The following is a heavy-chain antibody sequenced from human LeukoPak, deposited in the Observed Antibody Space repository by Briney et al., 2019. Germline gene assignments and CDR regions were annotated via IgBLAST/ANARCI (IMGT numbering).Heavy chain of an antibody. CDR1: GFTFDDYA. CDR3: AKELRGAMAHYYYYGMDV. J-gene: IGHJ6*02. V-gene: IGHV3-9*01. D-gene: IGHD5-18*01. CDR2: ISWNSGSI. Sequence: PGRSLRLSCAASGFTFDDYAMHWVRQAPGKGLEWVSGISWNSGSIGYADSVKGRFTISRDNAKNSLYLQMNSLRAEDTALYYCAKELRGAMAHYYYYGMDVWGQGTTVTVSS.